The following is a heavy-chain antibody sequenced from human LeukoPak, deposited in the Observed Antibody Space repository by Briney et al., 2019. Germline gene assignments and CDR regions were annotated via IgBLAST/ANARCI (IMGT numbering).Heavy chain of an antibody. CDR1: GFTFSTCA. Sequence: PGGSLRLSCAASGFTFSTCAMHWVRKAPGKGLEWVAVMSYDGSKKYYADSVKGRFTISRDNSKSTLYLQMSSLGPEDTAVYHCASSTRGYDGDLDYWGQGTLVTVSS. D-gene: IGHD5-12*01. J-gene: IGHJ4*02. CDR3: ASSTRGYDGDLDY. V-gene: IGHV3-30*04. CDR2: MSYDGSKK.